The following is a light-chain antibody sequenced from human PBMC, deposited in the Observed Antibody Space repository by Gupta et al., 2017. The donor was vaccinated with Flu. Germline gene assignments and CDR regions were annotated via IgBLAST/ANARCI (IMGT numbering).Light chain of an antibody. Sequence: DRVTITCRASQSTSGYLNWYQQKPGKAPNLLIYAASTLHTGVPARVSGSGSGTDFTLTISCLQPEDFGTYYCQQSDRSPSTFGRRTTVDLK. J-gene: IGKJ4*02. CDR3: QQSDRSPST. CDR1: QSTSGY. V-gene: IGKV1-39*01. CDR2: AAS.